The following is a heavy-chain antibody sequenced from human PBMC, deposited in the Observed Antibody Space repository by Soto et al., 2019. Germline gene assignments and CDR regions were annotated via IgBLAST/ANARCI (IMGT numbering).Heavy chain of an antibody. D-gene: IGHD2-2*01. J-gene: IGHJ4*02. CDR1: GVPFSSYW. CDR2: IKQDGSEK. CDR3: ARDQLGDSDY. V-gene: IGHV3-7*05. Sequence: GGSLRLCCVASGVPFSSYWMTWVRQAPGKGLEWVANIKQDGSEKYYVDSVKGRFTISRDNAKNSLYLQMNSLRAEDTAVYYCARDQLGDSDYWGQGTLVTVSS.